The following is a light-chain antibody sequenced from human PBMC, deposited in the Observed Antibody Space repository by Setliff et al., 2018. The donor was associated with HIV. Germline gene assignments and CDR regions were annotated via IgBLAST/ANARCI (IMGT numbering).Light chain of an antibody. V-gene: IGLV2-14*01. CDR3: TSYTSSSTYV. CDR2: DVS. J-gene: IGLJ1*01. CDR1: SSDLGGYNY. Sequence: QSALAQPASVSGSPGQSITISCTGTSSDLGGYNYGSWYQQHPGKAPKLMIYDVSNRHSGVSNRFSGSKSGNTASLTISGIQAEDEADYYCTSYTSSSTYVFGTGTKVTVL.